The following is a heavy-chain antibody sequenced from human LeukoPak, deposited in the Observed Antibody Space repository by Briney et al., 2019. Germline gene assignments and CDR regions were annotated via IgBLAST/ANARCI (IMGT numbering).Heavy chain of an antibody. CDR1: GNTLSDLS. V-gene: IGHV1-24*01. J-gene: IGHJ3*01. D-gene: IGHD3-10*01. Sequence: ASVKVSCKVSGNTLSDLSIHWVRQAPGKGLEWMGGFEHEDGETLYAQKFQGRVTMTEDTSTDTAYMELSSLRSEDTAIYFCANLRGGITCCDAFDLWGQGTVVIVSS. CDR3: ANLRGGITCCDAFDL. CDR2: FEHEDGET.